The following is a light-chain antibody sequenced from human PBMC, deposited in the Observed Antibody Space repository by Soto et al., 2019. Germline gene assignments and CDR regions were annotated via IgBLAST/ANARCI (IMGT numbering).Light chain of an antibody. J-gene: IGKJ1*01. Sequence: ELVMTQSPVTLSVSPGERATLSCRASQSVSGDLAWYQQKPGQAPRLLIYGASTRATGIPARFSGSGSGTDFTIIISSLQSEDSEIYYCQQYNNWPRTFGQGTKVDI. V-gene: IGKV3-15*01. CDR2: GAS. CDR1: QSVSGD. CDR3: QQYNNWPRT.